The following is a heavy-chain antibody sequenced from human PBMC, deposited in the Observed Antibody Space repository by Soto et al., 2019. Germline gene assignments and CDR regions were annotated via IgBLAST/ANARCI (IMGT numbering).Heavy chain of an antibody. J-gene: IGHJ4*02. V-gene: IGHV4-30-4*01. CDR2: IYYSGST. CDR3: ARGGGNWVYTYYYDSSGYYFDY. Sequence: TLSLTCTVSGGSISSGDYYWSWIRQPPGKGLEWIGYIYYSGSTYYNPSLKSRVTISVDTSKNQFSLKLSSVTAADTAVYYCARGGGNWVYTYYYDSSGYYFDYWGQGTLVTVSS. D-gene: IGHD3-22*01. CDR1: GGSISSGDYY.